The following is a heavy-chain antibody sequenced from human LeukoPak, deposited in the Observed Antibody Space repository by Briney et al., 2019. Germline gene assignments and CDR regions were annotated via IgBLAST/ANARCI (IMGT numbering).Heavy chain of an antibody. V-gene: IGHV3-7*03. D-gene: IGHD1-1*01. CDR1: GFAFNTYW. Sequence: GGSLRLSCAASGFAFNTYWMGWVRQAPGKGLEWVANIGQDGTEKHHVDSVRGRFTISRDNAKNSVFLQMNSLRAEDTAVYYCARDRDGKDYWGQGTLVTVSS. CDR3: ARDRDGKDY. J-gene: IGHJ4*02. CDR2: IGQDGTEK.